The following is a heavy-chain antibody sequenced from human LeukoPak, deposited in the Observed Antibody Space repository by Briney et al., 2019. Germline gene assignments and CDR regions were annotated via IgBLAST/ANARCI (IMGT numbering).Heavy chain of an antibody. CDR3: ARDLGNAFDI. Sequence: SETLSLTCTVSGGSISSYYWSWIRQPPGKGLERIGYIYYSGSTNYNPSLKSRVTISVDTSKNQFSLKLSSVTAADTAVYYCARDLGNAFDIWGQGTMVTVSS. CDR2: IYYSGST. D-gene: IGHD3-16*01. CDR1: GGSISSYY. J-gene: IGHJ3*02. V-gene: IGHV4-59*01.